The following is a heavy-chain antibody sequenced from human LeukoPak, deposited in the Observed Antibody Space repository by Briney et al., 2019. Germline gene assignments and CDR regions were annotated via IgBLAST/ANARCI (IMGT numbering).Heavy chain of an antibody. J-gene: IGHJ4*02. V-gene: IGHV4-34*01. CDR3: AKSGGYGLIDY. Sequence: SGTLSLTCAVYGGSFSGYFWSWIRQPPGKGLEWIGEINDSGNTNYNPSLQSRVTISVDLSKNQFSVTLRSVTAAGTAVYYCAKSGGYGLIDYWGQGTLVTVSS. D-gene: IGHD1-26*01. CDR1: GGSFSGYF. CDR2: INDSGNT.